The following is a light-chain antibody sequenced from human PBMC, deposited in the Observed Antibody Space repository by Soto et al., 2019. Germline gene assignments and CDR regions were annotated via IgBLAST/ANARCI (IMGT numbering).Light chain of an antibody. Sequence: DIQMTQSPSTLSASVGDRVTLTCRASQSISSWLAWYQQKPGKAPNLLIYAASTLQSGVPSRFSGSGSGTDFTLTISSLQPDDFATYYCQQYNSYSWTVGQGTKVDIK. CDR3: QQYNSYSWT. CDR2: AAS. V-gene: IGKV1-5*01. CDR1: QSISSW. J-gene: IGKJ1*01.